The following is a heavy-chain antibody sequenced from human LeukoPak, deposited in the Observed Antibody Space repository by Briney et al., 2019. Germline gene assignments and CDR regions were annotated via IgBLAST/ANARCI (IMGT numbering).Heavy chain of an antibody. CDR3: GRGGDSSSSGWFDP. J-gene: IGHJ5*02. CDR1: GGSISSYY. CDR2: IYYSGST. Sequence: SETLSLTCTVSGGSISSYYWSWIRQPPGKGLEWIGYIYYSGSTNYNPSLKSRVTISVDTSKNQFSLKLSSVTAADTAVYYCGRGGDSSSSGWFDPWGQGTLVTVSS. V-gene: IGHV4-59*01. D-gene: IGHD6-6*01.